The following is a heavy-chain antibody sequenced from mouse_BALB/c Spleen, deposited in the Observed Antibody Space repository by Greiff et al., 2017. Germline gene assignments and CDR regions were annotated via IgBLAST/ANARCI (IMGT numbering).Heavy chain of an antibody. CDR2: IDPANGNT. D-gene: IGHD2-14*01. Sequence: EVKLVESGAELVKPGASVKLSCTASGFNIKDTYMHWVKQRPEQGLEWIGRIDPANGNTKYDPKFQGKATITADTSSNTAYLQLSSLTSEDTAVYYCARDYRYAWFAYWGQGTLVTVSA. J-gene: IGHJ3*01. CDR1: GFNIKDTY. V-gene: IGHV14-3*02. CDR3: ARDYRYAWFAY.